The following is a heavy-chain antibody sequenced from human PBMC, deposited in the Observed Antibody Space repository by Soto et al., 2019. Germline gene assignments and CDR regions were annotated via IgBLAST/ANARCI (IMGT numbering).Heavy chain of an antibody. CDR3: ASDTANYYYYGMDV. Sequence: SVKVSCKASGGTFSSYAISWVRQAPGQGLEWMGGIIPIFGTANYAQKFQGRVTITADESTSTAYMELSSLRSEDTAVYYCASDTANYYYYGMDVWRQGTTVTVSS. J-gene: IGHJ6*02. D-gene: IGHD4-17*01. CDR2: IIPIFGTA. V-gene: IGHV1-69*13. CDR1: GGTFSSYA.